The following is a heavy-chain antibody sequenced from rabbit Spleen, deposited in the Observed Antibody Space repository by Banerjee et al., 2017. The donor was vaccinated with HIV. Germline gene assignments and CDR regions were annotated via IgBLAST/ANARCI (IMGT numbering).Heavy chain of an antibody. CDR2: IDTSDGDT. D-gene: IGHD1-1*01. CDR1: GVSLNDKDV. J-gene: IGHJ2*01. CDR3: ARNYVNVFDP. Sequence: QEQLEESGGGLVKPEGSLTLTCKASGVSLNDKDVMCWVRQAPGKGLEWIACIDTSDGDTDYANWPKGRFTISKASSTTVTLQMTSLTAADTATYFCARNYVNVFDPWGPGTLVTVS. V-gene: IGHV1S45*01.